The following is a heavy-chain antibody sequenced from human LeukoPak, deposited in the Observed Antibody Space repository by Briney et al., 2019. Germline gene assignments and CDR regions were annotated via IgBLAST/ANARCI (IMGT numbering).Heavy chain of an antibody. D-gene: IGHD3-22*01. J-gene: IGHJ4*02. CDR1: GYTFTSYY. CDR3: ARGYDYYYDSSGYHDY. CDR2: INPSGGST. Sequence: WASVKVSCKASGYTFTSYYMHWVRQAPGQGLEWMGIINPSGGSTSYAQKFQGRVTMTRDMSTSTVYMELSSLRSEDTAVYYCARGYDYYYDSSGYHDYWGQGTLVTVSS. V-gene: IGHV1-46*01.